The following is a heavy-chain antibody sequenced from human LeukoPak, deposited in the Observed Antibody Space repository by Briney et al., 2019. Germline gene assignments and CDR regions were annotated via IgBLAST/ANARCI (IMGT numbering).Heavy chain of an antibody. D-gene: IGHD3-10*01. Sequence: GGSLRLSCAASGFTFSSYAMSWVRQAPGKGLEWVSVISGSGGSTYYADSVKGRFTISRDNSKNTLYLQMNSLRAEDTAVYYCAKKGSGSYYSEFDYWGQGTLVTVSS. CDR2: ISGSGGST. J-gene: IGHJ4*02. CDR1: GFTFSSYA. V-gene: IGHV3-23*01. CDR3: AKKGSGSYYSEFDY.